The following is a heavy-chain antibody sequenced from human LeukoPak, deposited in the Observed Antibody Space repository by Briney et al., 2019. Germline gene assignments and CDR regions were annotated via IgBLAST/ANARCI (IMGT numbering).Heavy chain of an antibody. D-gene: IGHD5-12*01. V-gene: IGHV4-4*02. J-gene: IGHJ6*02. CDR3: ARGGGLNYYYGMDV. CDR2: IYHSGST. CDR1: GGSISSSNW. Sequence: PSGTLSLTCAVSGGSISSSNWWSWVRQPPGKGLEWIGEIYHSGSTNYNPSLKSRVTMSVDKSKNQFSLKLSSVTAADTAVYYCARGGGLNYYYGMDVWGQGTTVTVSS.